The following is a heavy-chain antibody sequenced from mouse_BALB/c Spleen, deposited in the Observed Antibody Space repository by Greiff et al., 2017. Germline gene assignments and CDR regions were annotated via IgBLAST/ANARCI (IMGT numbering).Heavy chain of an antibody. J-gene: IGHJ2*01. CDR2: ISSGSSTI. Sequence: EVKLMESGGGLVQPGGSRKLSCAASGFTFSSFGMHWVRQAPEKGLEWVAYISSGSSTIYYADTVKGRFTISRDNPKNTLFLQMTSLRSEDTAMYYCARDYGNYYFDYWGQGTTLTVSS. D-gene: IGHD2-1*01. CDR1: GFTFSSFG. V-gene: IGHV5-17*02. CDR3: ARDYGNYYFDY.